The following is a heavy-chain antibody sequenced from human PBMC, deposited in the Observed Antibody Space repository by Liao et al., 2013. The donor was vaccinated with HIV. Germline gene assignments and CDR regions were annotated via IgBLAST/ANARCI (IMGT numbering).Heavy chain of an antibody. D-gene: IGHD3-3*01. CDR2: IYTSGRT. Sequence: QVQLQESGPGLVKPSETLSLTCTVSGGSISSYYWSWIRRPAGKGLEWIGRIYTSGRTNYNPSLTSRVTISVDTSKNQFSLKLSSVTAADTAVYYCARVDQYYDYWRGYENWFDPWGQGTLVTVSS. J-gene: IGHJ5*02. V-gene: IGHV4-4*07. CDR3: ARVDQYYDYWRGYENWFDP. CDR1: GGSISSYY.